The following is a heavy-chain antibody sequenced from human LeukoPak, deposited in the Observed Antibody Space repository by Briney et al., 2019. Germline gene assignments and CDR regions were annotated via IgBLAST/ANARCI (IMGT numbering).Heavy chain of an antibody. Sequence: GGSLRLSCAASGFTFSSYSMNWVRQAPGKGLEWVSSISSSSSYIYYADSVKGRFTISRDNAKNSLYLQMNGLRAEDTAVYYCATSSDYDILTGYLIGYYYMDVWGKGTTVTVSS. D-gene: IGHD3-9*01. J-gene: IGHJ6*03. CDR2: ISSSSSYI. V-gene: IGHV3-21*01. CDR3: ATSSDYDILTGYLIGYYYMDV. CDR1: GFTFSSYS.